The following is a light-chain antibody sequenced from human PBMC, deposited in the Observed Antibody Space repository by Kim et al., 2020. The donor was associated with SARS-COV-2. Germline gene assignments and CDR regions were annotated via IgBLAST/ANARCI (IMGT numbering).Light chain of an antibody. V-gene: IGKV1-27*01. CDR3: EKYNSTPHT. CDR2: AAS. J-gene: IGKJ1*01. Sequence: DIQMTQSPSSLSASVGDRVTITCRASQGISNYSAWYQQKPGKVPKLLISAASTLQSGVPSRFSGSGSGTDFTLTISSLQPEDVATYYCEKYNSTPHTFVQGTKGYIK. CDR1: QGISNY.